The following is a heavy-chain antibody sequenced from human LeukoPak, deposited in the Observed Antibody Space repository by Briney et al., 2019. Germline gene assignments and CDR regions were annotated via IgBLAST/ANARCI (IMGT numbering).Heavy chain of an antibody. Sequence: PSETLSLTCTVSGGSISSYYWSWIRQPAGKGLEWIGRIYTSGSTNYNPSLKSRVTMSVDTSKNQFSLKLSSVTAADTAVYYCARDLYCSGTSCYNYYYYYMDVWGKGTTVTVSS. CDR2: IYTSGST. CDR1: GGSISSYY. D-gene: IGHD2-2*02. J-gene: IGHJ6*03. V-gene: IGHV4-4*07. CDR3: ARDLYCSGTSCYNYYYYYMDV.